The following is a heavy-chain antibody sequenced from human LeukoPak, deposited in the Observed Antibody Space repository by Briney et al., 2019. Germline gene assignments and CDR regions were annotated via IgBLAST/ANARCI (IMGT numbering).Heavy chain of an antibody. J-gene: IGHJ5*02. D-gene: IGHD3-10*01. CDR1: GYTFTGYY. CDR2: INPNSGGT. Sequence: SVKVSCKASGYTFTGYYIHWVRQAPGQGLECVGWINPNSGGTNYVQKFQGRVTMTRDTSISTAYMELSRLRSDDTAVYYCARGGSGSYFSWLDPWGQGTLVTVSS. CDR3: ARGGSGSYFSWLDP. V-gene: IGHV1-2*02.